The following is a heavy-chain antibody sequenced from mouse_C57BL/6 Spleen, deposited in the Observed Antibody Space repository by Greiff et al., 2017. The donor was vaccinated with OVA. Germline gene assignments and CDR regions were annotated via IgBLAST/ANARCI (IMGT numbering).Heavy chain of an antibody. CDR2: INYDGSST. CDR1: GFTFSDYY. D-gene: IGHD2-4*01. V-gene: IGHV5-16*01. Sequence: EVKLVESEGGLVQPGSSMKLSCTASGFTFSDYYMAWVRQVPEKGLEWVANINYDGSSTYYLDSLKSRFIISRDNAKNILYLQMSSLKSEDTATYYCARKGGFYYDYALDYWGQGTSVTVSS. J-gene: IGHJ4*01. CDR3: ARKGGFYYDYALDY.